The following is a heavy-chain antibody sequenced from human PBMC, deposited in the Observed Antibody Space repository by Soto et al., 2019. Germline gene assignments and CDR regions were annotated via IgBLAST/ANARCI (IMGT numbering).Heavy chain of an antibody. J-gene: IGHJ3*02. CDR2: ISWNSGIS. CDR1: GFTFDDYA. D-gene: IGHD3-10*01. CDR3: AKDIFGDMDMVSPGASDM. V-gene: IGHV3-9*01. Sequence: EVQLVESGGGLVQPGWSLRLSCAATGFTFDDYAMHWVRQAPRKRLEWVSTISWNSGISAYADSVKSRFTISRDKAKKSLHLQMSSLKAEVTALYYCAKDIFGDMDMVSPGASDMWGLGTMVTVSS.